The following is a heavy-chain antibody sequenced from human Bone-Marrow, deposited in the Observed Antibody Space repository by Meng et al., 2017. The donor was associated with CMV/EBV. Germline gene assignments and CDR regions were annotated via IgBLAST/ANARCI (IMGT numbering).Heavy chain of an antibody. Sequence: SISSSSYYWGWSRQPPEKGLEWIGSIYYSGSTYYNPSLKSRVTISVDTSKNQFSLKLSSVTAADTAVYYCARDGLPSSGWTIRAFDYWGQGTLVTVSS. CDR2: IYYSGST. V-gene: IGHV4-39*07. CDR3: ARDGLPSSGWTIRAFDY. D-gene: IGHD6-19*01. J-gene: IGHJ4*02. CDR1: SISSSSYY.